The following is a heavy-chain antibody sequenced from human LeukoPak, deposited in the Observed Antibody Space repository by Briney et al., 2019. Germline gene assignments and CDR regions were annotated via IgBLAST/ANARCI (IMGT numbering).Heavy chain of an antibody. CDR3: ARAYNWNDFDY. D-gene: IGHD1-20*01. Sequence: SETLSLTCTVSGGSISSYYWNWIRQPPGKGLEWIGYTYYSGTTNYNPSLKSRVTISVDTSKKQFSLKLSSVTAADTAVYYCARAYNWNDFDYWDQGTLVTVSS. CDR2: TYYSGTT. CDR1: GGSISSYY. V-gene: IGHV4-59*01. J-gene: IGHJ4*02.